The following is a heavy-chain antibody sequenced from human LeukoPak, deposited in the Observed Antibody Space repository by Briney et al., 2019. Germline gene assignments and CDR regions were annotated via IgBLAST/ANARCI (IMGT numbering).Heavy chain of an antibody. CDR2: XNPNTGGT. J-gene: IGHJ4*02. Sequence: XXWXNPNTGGTKYAQKFQGRVTMTRDTSIGTAYMELSTVTSDDTAVYFCARVHATGYFSLDLGYWGQGTLVTVSS. V-gene: IGHV1-2*02. CDR3: ARVHATGYFSLDLGY. D-gene: IGHD3-9*01.